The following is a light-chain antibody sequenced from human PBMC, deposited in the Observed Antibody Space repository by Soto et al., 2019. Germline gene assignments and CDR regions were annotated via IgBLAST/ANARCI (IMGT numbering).Light chain of an antibody. V-gene: IGKV3-20*01. CDR1: QSVSSSY. CDR3: QQYGSSTIT. J-gene: IGKJ5*01. CDR2: GAS. Sequence: EIVLTQSPGTLSLSPGERATLSCRASQSVSSSYLAWYQQKPGQAPRLVIYGASSRATAIPDRFSGSGSGTDFTLTISRLEAEDFAVYYCQQYGSSTITFGQGTRLEIK.